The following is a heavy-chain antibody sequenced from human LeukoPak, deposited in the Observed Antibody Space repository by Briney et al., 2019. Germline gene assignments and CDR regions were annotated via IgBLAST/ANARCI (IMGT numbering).Heavy chain of an antibody. CDR2: INHSGST. D-gene: IGHD3-22*01. CDR1: GGSISSNSYY. CDR3: ARGPITMIVVVPSVFDL. J-gene: IGHJ2*01. V-gene: IGHV4-39*07. Sequence: SETLSLTCTVSGGSISSNSYYWGWIRQPPGKGLEWIGEINHSGSTNYSPSLKSRVTISVDTSKNQFSLKLSSVTAADTAVYYCARGPITMIVVVPSVFDLWGRGTLVTVSS.